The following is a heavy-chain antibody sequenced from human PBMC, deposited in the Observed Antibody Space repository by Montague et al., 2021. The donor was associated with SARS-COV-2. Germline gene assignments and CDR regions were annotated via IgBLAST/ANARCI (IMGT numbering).Heavy chain of an antibody. V-gene: IGHV4-59*01. CDR2: IYYSGST. J-gene: IGHJ4*02. CDR1: GGSISSYY. CDR3: ARVFPRWLQFDPYFDY. D-gene: IGHD5-24*01. Sequence: SETLSLTCTVSGGSISSYYWSWIRQPPGKGLEWIGSIYYSGSTNYNPSXXSRVTISVDTSKNQFSLKLSSVTAADTAVYYCARVFPRWLQFDPYFDYWGQGTLVTVSS.